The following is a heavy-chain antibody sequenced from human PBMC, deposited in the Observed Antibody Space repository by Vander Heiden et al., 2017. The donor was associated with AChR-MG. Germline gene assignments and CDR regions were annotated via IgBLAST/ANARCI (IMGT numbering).Heavy chain of an antibody. J-gene: IGHJ4*01. D-gene: IGHD3-3*01. CDR1: GGSFIGSY. CDR2: IKHSGST. Sequence: QVHLQQWRARLLKPSETLSLTCAVSGGSFIGSYWSWIRQPLGKGLEWIGEIKHSGSTNYKTYLKSRCSISVDTSKNQFSRKLSSVTAAEKALYDCARGRRSRICGVVKRRDHYWGDGTLVNVDS. CDR3: ARGRRSRICGVVKRRDHY. V-gene: IGHV4-34*01.